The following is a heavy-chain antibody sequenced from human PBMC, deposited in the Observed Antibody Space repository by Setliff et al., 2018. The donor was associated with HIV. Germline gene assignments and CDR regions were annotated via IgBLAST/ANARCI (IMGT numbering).Heavy chain of an antibody. CDR1: GDSISSYF. D-gene: IGHD3-10*01. J-gene: IGHJ6*03. CDR2: IYTSGIT. V-gene: IGHV4-4*08. CDR3: ARDRRGYYYGSGSCYMDV. Sequence: SETLSLTCTVSGDSISSYFWSWIRQPPGKGLEWIGYIYTSGITDYNPSLKSRVTISGDTPKNQFSLKLSSGTAADTAVYYCARDRRGYYYGSGSCYMDVWVTGTTVTSP.